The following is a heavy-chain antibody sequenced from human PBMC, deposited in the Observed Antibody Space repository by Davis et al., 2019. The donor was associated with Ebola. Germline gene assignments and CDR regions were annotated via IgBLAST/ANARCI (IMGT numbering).Heavy chain of an antibody. V-gene: IGHV4-39*07. J-gene: IGHJ4*02. CDR2: INHSGST. Sequence: MPGGSLRLSCTVSGGSISSSSYYWSWIRQPPGKGLEWIGEINHSGSTNYNPSLKSRVTISVDTSKNQFSLKLSSVTAADTAVYYCARDPQYSSSWYAPFDYWGQGTLVTVSS. D-gene: IGHD6-13*01. CDR3: ARDPQYSSSWYAPFDY. CDR1: GGSISSSSYY.